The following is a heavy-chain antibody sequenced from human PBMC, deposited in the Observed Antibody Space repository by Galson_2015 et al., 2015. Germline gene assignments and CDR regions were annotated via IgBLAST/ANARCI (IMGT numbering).Heavy chain of an antibody. CDR3: AKGRGYY. J-gene: IGHJ4*02. CDR2: MTGGGGYT. CDR1: GFTFSSSA. V-gene: IGHV3-23*01. Sequence: SLRLSGAASGFTFSSSAMSWVRQAPGKGLEWVSAMTGGGGYTYYADSVKGRFTISGDNSKNTLYLQMNSLRAEDTAVYYCAKGRGYYWGQGTLSPSPQ.